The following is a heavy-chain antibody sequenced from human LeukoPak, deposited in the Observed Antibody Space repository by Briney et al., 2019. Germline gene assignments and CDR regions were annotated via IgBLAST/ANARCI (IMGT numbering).Heavy chain of an antibody. J-gene: IGHJ4*02. Sequence: GSLRLSCAVSGFAFGSEAMSWVRQSPTRGLEWIGYIYYSGSTNYNPSLKSRVTISVDTSKNQFSLKLSSVTAADTAVYYCARDSLVAGIDYWGQGTLVTVSS. D-gene: IGHD6-19*01. V-gene: IGHV4-59*01. CDR3: ARDSLVAGIDY. CDR1: GFAFGSEA. CDR2: IYYSGST.